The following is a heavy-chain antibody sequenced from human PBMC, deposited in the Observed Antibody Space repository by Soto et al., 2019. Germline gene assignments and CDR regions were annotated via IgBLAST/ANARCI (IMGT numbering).Heavy chain of an antibody. CDR1: GGSISSYY. J-gene: IGHJ5*02. CDR2: IYYSGST. Sequence: SENLSLTCTVSGGSISSYYWSWIRQPPGKGLEWIGYIYYSGSTNYNPPLKSRVTISVDTSKNQFSLKLSSVTAADTAVYYCARLPTIFGVDSPGGFDPWGQGTLVTVSS. D-gene: IGHD3-3*01. CDR3: ARLPTIFGVDSPGGFDP. V-gene: IGHV4-59*01.